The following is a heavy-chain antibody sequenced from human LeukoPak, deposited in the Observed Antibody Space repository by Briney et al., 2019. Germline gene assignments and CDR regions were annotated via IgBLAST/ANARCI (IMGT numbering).Heavy chain of an antibody. Sequence: GGSLRLSCAASGFTFSSYSMNWVRQAPGKGLEWVSYISSSSSTIYYADSVKGRFTISRDNAKNSLYLQMNSLRAEDTAVYYCARGSSQVLRGTRYYHMDVWGKGTTVTVSS. CDR1: GFTFSSYS. V-gene: IGHV3-48*01. J-gene: IGHJ6*03. D-gene: IGHD2-8*01. CDR3: ARGSSQVLRGTRYYHMDV. CDR2: ISSSSSTI.